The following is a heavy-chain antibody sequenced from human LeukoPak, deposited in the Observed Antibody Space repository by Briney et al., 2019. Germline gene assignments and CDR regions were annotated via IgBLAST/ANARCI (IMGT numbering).Heavy chain of an antibody. CDR2: ISSSRSII. D-gene: IGHD4-17*01. CDR1: GFTFSSYG. J-gene: IGHJ3*01. CDR3: ARDGTTVTTSGALDAFDL. Sequence: GGSLRLSCAASGFTFSSYGMHWVRRAPGKGLEWVSYISSSRSIIYYADSVKGRFTISRDNAKNSLYLQMNSLRAEDAAVYYCARDGTTVTTSGALDAFDLWGQGTMVTVSS. V-gene: IGHV3-48*01.